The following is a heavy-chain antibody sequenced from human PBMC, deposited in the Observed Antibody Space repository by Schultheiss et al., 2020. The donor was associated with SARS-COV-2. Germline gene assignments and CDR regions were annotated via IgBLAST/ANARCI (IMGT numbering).Heavy chain of an antibody. V-gene: IGHV3-74*01. CDR3: ARDDI. CDR1: QFNFGYFW. CDR2: INEDGTTT. Sequence: GGSLRLSCAGPQFNFGYFWMHWVRQVPGKGLVWVSRINEDGTTTNYADSVKGRFTISRDNAKKTLYLQMNSLRADDTAVYYCARDDIWGQGAMVTVSS. J-gene: IGHJ3*02.